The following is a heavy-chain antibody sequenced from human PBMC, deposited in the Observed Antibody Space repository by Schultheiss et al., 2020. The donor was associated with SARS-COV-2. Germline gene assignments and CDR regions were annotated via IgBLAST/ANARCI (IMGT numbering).Heavy chain of an antibody. J-gene: IGHJ3*01. Sequence: GESLKISCAASGFTFSSHWMHWVRQSPGEGLLWVSSFTASGGSTHYAASVKGRFTMSRDNSKNTLYLQMNSLRAEDTAIYYCAKVNSGSWDAFHFWGQGTMVTVSS. CDR2: FTASGGST. CDR3: AKVNSGSWDAFHF. CDR1: GFTFSSHW. D-gene: IGHD1-26*01. V-gene: IGHV3-23*01.